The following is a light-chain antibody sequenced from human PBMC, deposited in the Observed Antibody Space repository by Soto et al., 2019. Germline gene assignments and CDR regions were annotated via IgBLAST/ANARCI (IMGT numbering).Light chain of an antibody. J-gene: IGKJ1*01. CDR2: DAS. CDR3: HQYGSSPWT. Sequence: EIVLTQSPATLSLSPGERATLSCRASQSVSNYLAWYQHKPGQAPRLLIYDASNRATGIPARFSGSGSGTDFTLTISSLEPEDFAVYYCHQYGSSPWTLGQGTKVDIK. CDR1: QSVSNY. V-gene: IGKV3-11*01.